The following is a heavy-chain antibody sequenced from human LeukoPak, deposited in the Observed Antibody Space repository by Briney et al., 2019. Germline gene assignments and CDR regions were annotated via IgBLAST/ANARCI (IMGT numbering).Heavy chain of an antibody. CDR2: IYFGDSDT. V-gene: IGHV5-51*01. CDR1: GYSSTTYW. Sequence: GESLKISCKGSGYSSTTYWIAWVRQMPGKGLEWMGIIYFGDSDTRYSPSFQGQVTISADKSISTAYLQWSSLKASDTAMYYCAKSEAGFSSGWPTFDYWGQGTLVTVSS. J-gene: IGHJ4*02. D-gene: IGHD6-19*01. CDR3: AKSEAGFSSGWPTFDY.